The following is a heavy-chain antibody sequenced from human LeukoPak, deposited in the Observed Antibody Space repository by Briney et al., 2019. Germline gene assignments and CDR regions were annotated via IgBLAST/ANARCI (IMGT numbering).Heavy chain of an antibody. CDR2: IGASGGST. V-gene: IGHV3-23*01. D-gene: IGHD5-24*01. CDR1: GFTVINNY. CDR3: AKKMASNTNCFDY. J-gene: IGHJ4*02. Sequence: GGSLRLSCAASGFTVINNYMSWVRQAPGKGLEWVSSIGASGGSTFYADSVKGRFTISRDNSKNTLYLQMNSLRAEDTAVYYCAKKMASNTNCFDYWGQGTLVTVSS.